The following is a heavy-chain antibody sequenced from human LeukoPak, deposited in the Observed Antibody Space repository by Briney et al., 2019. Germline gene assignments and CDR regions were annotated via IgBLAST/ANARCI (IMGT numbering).Heavy chain of an antibody. D-gene: IGHD4-17*01. V-gene: IGHV3-30*04. CDR1: GFTFSTYA. CDR3: AKDGVTTPYYYMDV. J-gene: IGHJ6*03. CDR2: ISYDGINK. Sequence: AGGSLRLSCAASGFTFSTYAIHWVRQAPGKGLEWVAVISYDGINKYYADSVKGRFTISRDNSKNTLYLQMNSLRAEDTAVYYCAKDGVTTPYYYMDVWGKGTTVTISS.